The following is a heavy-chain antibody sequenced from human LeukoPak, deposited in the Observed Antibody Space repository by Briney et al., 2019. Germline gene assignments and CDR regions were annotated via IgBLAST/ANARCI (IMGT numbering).Heavy chain of an antibody. J-gene: IGHJ4*02. CDR2: INHSGST. CDR1: GGSFSGYY. Sequence: PSETLSLTCAVYGGSFSGYYWSWIRQPPGKGLEWIGEINHSGSTNYNPSLKSRVTISVDTSKNQFSLKLSSVTAADTAVYYCARSRADDYLDYWGQGTLVTVSS. CDR3: ARSRADDYLDY. V-gene: IGHV4-34*01.